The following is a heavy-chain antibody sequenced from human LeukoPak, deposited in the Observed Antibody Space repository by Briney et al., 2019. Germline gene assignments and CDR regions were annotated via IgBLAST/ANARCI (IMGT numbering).Heavy chain of an antibody. CDR1: GYGFTSYW. D-gene: IGHD4-17*01. Sequence: GESLKISCKGSGYGFTSYWIGWVRQMPGKGLEWMGIIYPGDSDTRYSPSFQGQVTISADKSISTAYLQWNSLKASDTAMYYCARQGAVTSSYYYGMDVWGKGTTVTVSS. CDR2: IYPGDSDT. V-gene: IGHV5-51*01. J-gene: IGHJ6*04. CDR3: ARQGAVTSSYYYGMDV.